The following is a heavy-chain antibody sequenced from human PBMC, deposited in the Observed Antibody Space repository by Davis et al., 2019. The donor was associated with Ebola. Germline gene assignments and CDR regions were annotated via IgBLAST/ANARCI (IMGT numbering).Heavy chain of an antibody. CDR3: ARAFSSGSITPFDY. J-gene: IGHJ4*02. V-gene: IGHV3-21*04. D-gene: IGHD3-22*01. CDR1: GFTFSSYW. CDR2: ISGSGGNT. Sequence: GGSLRLSCAASGFTFSSYWMSWVRQAPGKGLEWVSGISGSGGNTYYADSVKGRFTISRDNAKNSLYLQMNSLRAEDTAVYYCARAFSSGSITPFDYWGQGTLVTVSS.